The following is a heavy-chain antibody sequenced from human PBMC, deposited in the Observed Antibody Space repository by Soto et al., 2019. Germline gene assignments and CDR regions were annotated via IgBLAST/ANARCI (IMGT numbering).Heavy chain of an antibody. J-gene: IGHJ4*02. CDR3: ARDQGSHPGD. Sequence: QVQLQESGPGLVRPSGTVSLTCAVSGVSISSDNWGSWVRQPPGKALEWIGEIHHSGGTNNNPSLKSRVTMSVVPSKDLFSLTLNSVTAADTAFYYCARDQGSHPGDWGQGTLVSVSS. CDR1: GVSISSDNW. D-gene: IGHD6-13*01. CDR2: IHHSGGT. V-gene: IGHV4-4*02.